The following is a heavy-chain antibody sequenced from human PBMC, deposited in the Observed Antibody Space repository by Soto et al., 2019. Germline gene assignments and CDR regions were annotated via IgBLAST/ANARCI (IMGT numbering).Heavy chain of an antibody. CDR1: GYTFTSYG. CDR3: ARVLRPGGWPLIAAAGTDFDY. J-gene: IGHJ4*02. V-gene: IGHV1-18*01. CDR2: ISAYNGNT. Sequence: QVQLVQSGAEVKKPGASVKVSCKASGYTFTSYGISWVRQAPGQGLEWMGWISAYNGNTNYAQKLQGRVTMTTDTSTSTAYMELRSLRSDDTAVYYCARVLRPGGWPLIAAAGTDFDYWGQGTLVTVSS. D-gene: IGHD6-13*01.